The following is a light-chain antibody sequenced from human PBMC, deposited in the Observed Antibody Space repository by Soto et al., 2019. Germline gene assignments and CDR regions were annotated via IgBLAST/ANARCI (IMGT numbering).Light chain of an antibody. Sequence: EIVLTQSPGTLSLSPGERATLFCRASQSIATSQLAWYQQKPGQAPRLLIGASTRATGIPDRFSDSGSGTDFTLTISRLEPEDFAVYFCQQFDGSSRALIFGGGTKVQI. V-gene: IGKV3-20*01. CDR3: QQFDGSSRALI. CDR2: GAS. J-gene: IGKJ4*01. CDR1: QSIATSQ.